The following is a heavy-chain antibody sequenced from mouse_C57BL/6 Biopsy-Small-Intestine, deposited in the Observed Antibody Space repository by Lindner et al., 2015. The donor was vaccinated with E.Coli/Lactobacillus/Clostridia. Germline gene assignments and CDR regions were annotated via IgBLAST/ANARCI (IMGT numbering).Heavy chain of an antibody. CDR1: GFVFSDFG. D-gene: IGHD1-1*01. J-gene: IGHJ1*03. Sequence: VQLQESGGGLVMPGGSLNLSCAASGFVFSDFGMHWVRLAPEKGLEWVAYISSGSSFIYYADTVKGRFTISRDNGKKTLFLQMTSLRSEDTAMYYCARRGITTVVGHWFFDFWGTGTTVTVSS. V-gene: IGHV5-17*01. CDR2: ISSGSSFI. CDR3: ARRGITTVVGHWFFDF.